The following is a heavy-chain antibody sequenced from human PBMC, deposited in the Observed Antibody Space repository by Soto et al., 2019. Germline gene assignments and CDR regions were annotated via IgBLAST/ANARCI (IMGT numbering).Heavy chain of an antibody. J-gene: IGHJ4*02. Sequence: QVQLVQSGAEVKKPGASVKVSCKTSGYTFTSYAMHWVRQAPGQRLEWMGWINAGNGNTKYSQKFQGRVTITRDTPASTAYMELGSLRSEDTAIYYCARDGLSPRYYYGSGSFGYWGQGTLVTVSS. V-gene: IGHV1-3*01. CDR3: ARDGLSPRYYYGSGSFGY. CDR2: INAGNGNT. D-gene: IGHD3-10*01. CDR1: GYTFTSYA.